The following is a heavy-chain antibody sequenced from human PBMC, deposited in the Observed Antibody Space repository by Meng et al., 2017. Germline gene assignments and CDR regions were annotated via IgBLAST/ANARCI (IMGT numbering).Heavy chain of an antibody. V-gene: IGHV3-48*03. CDR2: ISGSGSTI. CDR3: ARDVTPDAVTGTVGGDY. Sequence: GGSLRLSCAASGFTFSRCEMNWVRQAPGKGLEWVSHISGSGSTIYYADSVKGRFTISRDNAKNSLYLQMNSLRVEDTAVYYCARDVTPDAVTGTVGGDYWGQGTLVTVSS. D-gene: IGHD1-7*01. CDR1: GFTFSRCE. J-gene: IGHJ4*02.